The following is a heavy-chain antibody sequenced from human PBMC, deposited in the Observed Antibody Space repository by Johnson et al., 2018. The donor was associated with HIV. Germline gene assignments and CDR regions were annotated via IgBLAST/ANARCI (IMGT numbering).Heavy chain of an antibody. J-gene: IGHJ3*02. CDR2: ISYDGSNK. V-gene: IGHV3-30*03. D-gene: IGHD6-19*01. CDR3: ARGRDFSSGLDGGAFDI. CDR1: RFTFSSYG. Sequence: VQLVESGGGVVRPGGSLRLSCAASRFTFSSYGMHWVRQVPGKGLEWVAVISYDGSNKYYADSVKGRFTISRDNSKNTLYLQMNSLRVEDTAVYYCARGRDFSSGLDGGAFDIWGQGTMVTVSS.